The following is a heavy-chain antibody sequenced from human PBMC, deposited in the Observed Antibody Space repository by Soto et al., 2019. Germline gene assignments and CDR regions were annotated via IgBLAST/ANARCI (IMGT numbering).Heavy chain of an antibody. CDR3: ARGGPTPLYYDFWSGYYANYYFDY. D-gene: IGHD3-3*01. J-gene: IGHJ4*02. V-gene: IGHV4-30-4*01. Sequence: PSETLSLTCAVSGGSISSGDYYWSWIRQPPGKGLEWIGYIYYSGSTYYNPSLKSRVTISVDTSKNQFSLKLSSVTAADTAVYYCARGGPTPLYYDFWSGYYANYYFDYWGQGTLVTVSS. CDR2: IYYSGST. CDR1: GGSISSGDYY.